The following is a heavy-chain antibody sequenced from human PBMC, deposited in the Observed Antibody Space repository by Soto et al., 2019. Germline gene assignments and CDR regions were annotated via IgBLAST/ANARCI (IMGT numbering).Heavy chain of an antibody. V-gene: IGHV4-59*01. Sequence: QVQLQESGPGLVKPSETLSLTCTVSCGSISIYYWSWIRQPPGKGLEWLWFIFYSRITSYNPSLKISVTISIDTSEYQFSLKLNSVTAADTAVYYCASITGDPVLSFDSWGQGTLVAVSS. D-gene: IGHD6-6*01. CDR1: CGSISIYY. CDR3: ASITGDPVLSFDS. J-gene: IGHJ5*01. CDR2: IFYSRIT.